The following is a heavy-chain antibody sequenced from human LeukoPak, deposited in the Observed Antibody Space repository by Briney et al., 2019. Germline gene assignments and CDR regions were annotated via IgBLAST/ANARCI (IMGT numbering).Heavy chain of an antibody. Sequence: GGSLRLSCEVSGFTVSRHFMSWIRQAPGKGLDWVSVLYDDGTTHYADSVKGRFTISRDTSQNILYLEMNSLRADDTAVYYCARELLYHYYEYWGQGTLVTVSA. CDR2: LYDDGTT. V-gene: IGHV3-53*01. D-gene: IGHD2-2*01. J-gene: IGHJ4*02. CDR1: GFTVSRHF. CDR3: ARELLYHYYEY.